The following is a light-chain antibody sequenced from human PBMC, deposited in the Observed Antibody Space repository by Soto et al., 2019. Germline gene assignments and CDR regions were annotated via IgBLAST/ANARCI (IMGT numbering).Light chain of an antibody. CDR2: WAS. V-gene: IGKV4-1*01. J-gene: IGKJ2*01. Sequence: DIVMTQSPDSLAVSLGERATINCKSSQSVLFSSSNKNFLAWYQQKPGQPPKLLLYWASTRESGVPDRFSGSGSGTEFTLTISSLRAEDVAVYSCQQYYSTPYTFGQGTKLEI. CDR1: QSVLFSSSNKNF. CDR3: QQYYSTPYT.